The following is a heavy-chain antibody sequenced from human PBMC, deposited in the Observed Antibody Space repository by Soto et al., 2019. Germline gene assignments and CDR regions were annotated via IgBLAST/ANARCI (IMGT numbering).Heavy chain of an antibody. CDR1: GGSISSRNW. V-gene: IGHV4-4*02. CDR3: ARGSSIAAAEAIFDY. CDR2: IYHSGRT. D-gene: IGHD6-13*01. Sequence: VQLQESGPGLVETSGTLSLTCAVSGGSISSRNWWGWVRQLPGKGPEWIGEIYHSGRTNYSPSLRSRVTTSVDKYKNQFSLKLSSVTAADTAVYYGARGSSIAAAEAIFDYWCQGTLVTVSS. J-gene: IGHJ4*02.